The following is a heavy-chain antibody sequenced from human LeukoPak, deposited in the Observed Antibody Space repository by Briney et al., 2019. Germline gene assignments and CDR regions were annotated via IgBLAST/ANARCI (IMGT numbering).Heavy chain of an antibody. CDR1: GYTFTTYA. V-gene: IGHV1-3*01. J-gene: IGHJ4*02. D-gene: IGHD2-2*01. CDR3: ARQMPLGEFDY. Sequence: GASVKVSCKASGYTFTTYAMHWVRQAPGQRLEWMGWISGGNGNTRYSQKFQGRVTFTRDTSASTAYMELSSLRSEDTAVYYCARQMPLGEFDYWGQGTLVTVSS. CDR2: ISGGNGNT.